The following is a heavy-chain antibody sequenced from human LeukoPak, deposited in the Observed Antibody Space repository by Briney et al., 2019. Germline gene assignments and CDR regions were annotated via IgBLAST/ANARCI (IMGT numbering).Heavy chain of an antibody. Sequence: SQTLSLTCTVSGGSISSGSYYWSWIRQPAGTGLEWIGRIYTSGSTNYNPSLKCRVTISVDTSKNQFSLKLSSVTAADTAVYYCARELGYCSSTSCPLDYWGQGTLVTVSS. CDR2: IYTSGST. D-gene: IGHD2-2*01. CDR3: ARELGYCSSTSCPLDY. V-gene: IGHV4-61*02. CDR1: GGSISSGSYY. J-gene: IGHJ4*02.